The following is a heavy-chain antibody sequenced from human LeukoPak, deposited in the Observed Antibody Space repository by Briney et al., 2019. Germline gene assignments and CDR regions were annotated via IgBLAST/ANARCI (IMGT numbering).Heavy chain of an antibody. CDR2: INSDGSTT. CDR1: GFTFSSYW. CDR3: ARDLGYYYMDV. J-gene: IGHJ6*03. Sequence: GGSLRLSCAASGFTFSSYWMHWVRQAPGKGLVRVSRINSDGSTTSYADSVKGRFTISRDNAKNTLYLQMNSLRAEDTAVYYCARDLGYYYMDVWGKGTTVTISS. V-gene: IGHV3-74*01.